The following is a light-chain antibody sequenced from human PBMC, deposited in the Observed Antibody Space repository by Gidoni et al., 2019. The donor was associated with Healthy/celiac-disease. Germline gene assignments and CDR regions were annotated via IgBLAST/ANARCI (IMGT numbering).Light chain of an antibody. Sequence: EIVLTQSPATLSLSPGEIATLSCRASQSVSSYLAWYQQKPGQAPRLLIYDASNRATGIPARFSGSGSGTDFTLTISSLEPEDFAVYYCQQRSNPITFXQXTRLEIK. CDR1: QSVSSY. CDR2: DAS. J-gene: IGKJ5*01. V-gene: IGKV3-11*01. CDR3: QQRSNPIT.